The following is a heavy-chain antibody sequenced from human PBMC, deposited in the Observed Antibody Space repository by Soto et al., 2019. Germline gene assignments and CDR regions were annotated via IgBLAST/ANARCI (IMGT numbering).Heavy chain of an antibody. CDR2: ISASSDAA. CDR1: GFPFSTSA. V-gene: IGHV3-23*01. J-gene: IGHJ6*02. Sequence: EVQLLESGGGLVQPGGSLRLSCEASGFPFSTSAMNWVRQAPGKGLEWVSIISASSDAAYYAESVKGRFASSRDNSKSTLYLQMNSPRAEDTAVYYCAKYSGSYPVYNGLTLWGQGTTVTVS. D-gene: IGHD1-26*01. CDR3: AKYSGSYPVYNGLTL.